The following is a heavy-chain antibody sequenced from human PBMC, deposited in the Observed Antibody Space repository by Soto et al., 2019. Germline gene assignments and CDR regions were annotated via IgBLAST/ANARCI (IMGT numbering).Heavy chain of an antibody. CDR2: ISYDGSNR. V-gene: IGHV3-30-3*01. CDR3: ARDRCSGSSCFGMDV. D-gene: IGHD2-15*01. J-gene: IGHJ6*02. Sequence: SLRLSXASSGFKFSNYAMSWVRNPSGKGLEWVAVISYDGSNRYYGDSVKGRFTISRGDSRNTLYLQMNSLRAEDTAAYNCARDRCSGSSCFGMDVWGQGTTVTVSS. CDR1: GFKFSNYA.